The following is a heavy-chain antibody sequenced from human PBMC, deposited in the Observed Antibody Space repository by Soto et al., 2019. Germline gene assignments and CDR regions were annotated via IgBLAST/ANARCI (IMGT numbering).Heavy chain of an antibody. Sequence: SETLSLTCAFYVGSFSGYYWSWIRQPPGKGLEWIGEINHSGSTNYNPSLKSRVTISVDTSKNQFSLKLSSVTAADTAVYYCARGARLARNWFDPWGQGTLLTVSS. D-gene: IGHD5-12*01. CDR1: VGSFSGYY. V-gene: IGHV4-34*01. J-gene: IGHJ5*02. CDR3: ARGARLARNWFDP. CDR2: INHSGST.